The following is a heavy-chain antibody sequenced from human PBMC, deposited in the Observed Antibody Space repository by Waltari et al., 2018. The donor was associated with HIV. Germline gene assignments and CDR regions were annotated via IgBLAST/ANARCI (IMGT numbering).Heavy chain of an antibody. D-gene: IGHD6-19*01. J-gene: IGHJ4*02. Sequence: EVQLVESGGGLVQPGGSLRLSCAASGFTFSNYTMHWVRQAPGKGLEYLSAITSYGDTTYYVNSVKGRFTISRDNSKNTLYRQMGSLRAEDMAVFYCVRDSSGYYGHFDYWGQGTLVTVSS. V-gene: IGHV3-64*01. CDR3: VRDSSGYYGHFDY. CDR2: ITSYGDTT. CDR1: GFTFSNYT.